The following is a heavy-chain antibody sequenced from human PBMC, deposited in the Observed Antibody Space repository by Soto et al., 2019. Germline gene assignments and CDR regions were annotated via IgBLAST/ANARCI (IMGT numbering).Heavy chain of an antibody. CDR2: IYFGGST. V-gene: IGHV4-39*01. CDR3: ARHSGHNYHYFFDF. J-gene: IGHJ4*02. CDR1: GGSISSSTYY. D-gene: IGHD5-18*01. Sequence: QLQLQESGPGLVKPSETLSLSCTVSGGSISSSTYYWGWIRQPPGKGLEWIGSIYFGGSTYHNPSLKSRVTISVDTSKNQFSLKLGSVTAADTAVYYCARHSGHNYHYFFDFWGQGTLVTVSS.